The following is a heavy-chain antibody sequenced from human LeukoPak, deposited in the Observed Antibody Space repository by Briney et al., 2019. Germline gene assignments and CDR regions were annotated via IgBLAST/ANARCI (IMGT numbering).Heavy chain of an antibody. D-gene: IGHD6-19*01. CDR2: IYHGGST. V-gene: IGHV4-4*02. J-gene: IGHJ4*02. CDR3: ARGGTAVAGLDS. CDR1: GGSISSNW. Sequence: SGTLSLTCAVSGGSISSNWWSWVRQPPGKGPEWIGEIYHGGSTNYNPSLKSRVTISVDKSKNQFSLKLTSVTAADTAVYYCARGGTAVAGLDSWGQGTLVTVSS.